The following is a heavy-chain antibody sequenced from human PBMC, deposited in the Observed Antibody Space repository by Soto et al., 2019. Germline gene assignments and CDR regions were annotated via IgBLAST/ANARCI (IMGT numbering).Heavy chain of an antibody. CDR2: TYYSGST. CDR3: ARVRYCRGGSCYPRFDH. V-gene: IGHV4-31*03. J-gene: IGHJ5*02. Sequence: QVQLQESGPGLVKPSQTLSLTCTVSGGSISSSGYYWSWIRQHSEKGLEWIRYTYYSGSTYYNPSRKSRGTISVDTSKNQFSLKLSSVTAADKAAYYCARVRYCRGGSCYPRFDHWGQGTLVTVSS. D-gene: IGHD2-15*01. CDR1: GGSISSSGYY.